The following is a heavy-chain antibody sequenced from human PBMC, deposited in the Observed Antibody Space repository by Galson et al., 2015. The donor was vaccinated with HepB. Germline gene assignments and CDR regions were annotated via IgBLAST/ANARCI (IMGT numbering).Heavy chain of an antibody. D-gene: IGHD2-2*01. Sequence: SLRLSCAASGITFSSSAIYCVRQAPGKGLEWVALTSDDATNKYYRDSVKGRFTISRDNSKNKLYLEMDRLTAEDTAVYYCAKACSLFGTSCYLDSWGQGALVTVSS. J-gene: IGHJ4*02. V-gene: IGHV3-30*04. CDR1: GITFSSSA. CDR2: TSDDATNK. CDR3: AKACSLFGTSCYLDS.